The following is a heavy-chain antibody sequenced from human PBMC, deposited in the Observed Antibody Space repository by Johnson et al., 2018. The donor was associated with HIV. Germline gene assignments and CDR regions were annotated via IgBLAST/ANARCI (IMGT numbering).Heavy chain of an antibody. D-gene: IGHD3-10*01. Sequence: QEKLVESGGGVVQPGRSLRLSCAASGFSFSDSALHWVRQAPGKGLEWVAVISFVGRTIYYANSVAGRFPTSRDNPRDTLSLQMNSLRVEDTALYYCARDRLLWFRELWPHDAFDIWGQGTMVTVSS. CDR3: ARDRLLWFRELWPHDAFDI. J-gene: IGHJ3*02. CDR2: ISFVGRTI. CDR1: GFSFSDSA. V-gene: IGHV3-30-3*01.